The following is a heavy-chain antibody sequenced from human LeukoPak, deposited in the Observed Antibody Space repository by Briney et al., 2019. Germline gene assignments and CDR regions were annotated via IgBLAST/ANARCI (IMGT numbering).Heavy chain of an antibody. CDR3: ARDLNDEDYYYYYGVDV. V-gene: IGHV3-21*01. J-gene: IGHJ6*02. Sequence: PGGSLRLSCAASGFTFSSYTMNWVRQAPGKGLEWVSSISSSSSYIYYADSVKGRFTISRDNAKNSLYLQMNSLRAEDTAVYYCARDLNDEDYYYYYGVDVWGQGTTLTVSS. CDR2: ISSSSSYI. D-gene: IGHD1-1*01. CDR1: GFTFSSYT.